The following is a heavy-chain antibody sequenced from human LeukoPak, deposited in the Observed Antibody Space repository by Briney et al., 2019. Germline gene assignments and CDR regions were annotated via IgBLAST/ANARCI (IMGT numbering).Heavy chain of an antibody. J-gene: IGHJ3*02. CDR2: IYSGGST. CDR1: GFTVSSNY. V-gene: IGHV3-66*02. D-gene: IGHD2-2*01. Sequence: GGSLRLSCAASGFTVSSNYMSWVRQAPGKGLEWVSVIYSGGSTYYADSVKGRFTISRDNSKNTLYLQMNSLRAEDTAVYYCARDRRYCSSTSCPHYALDIWGQGTMVTVSS. CDR3: ARDRRYCSSTSCPHYALDI.